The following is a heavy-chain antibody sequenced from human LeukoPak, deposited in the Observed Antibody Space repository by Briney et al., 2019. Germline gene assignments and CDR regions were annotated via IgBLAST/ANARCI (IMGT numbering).Heavy chain of an antibody. CDR2: LSYDGSNK. CDR1: GFTFSSYG. CDR3: ANRYSYGYSLDY. J-gene: IGHJ4*02. V-gene: IGHV3-30*18. Sequence: GRSLRLSCAASGFTFSSYGMHWVRQAPGKGLEWVAVLSYDGSNKYYADSVKGRFTISRDNSKNTLYLQMNSLRAEDTAVYYCANRYSYGYSLDYWGQGTLVTVSS. D-gene: IGHD5-18*01.